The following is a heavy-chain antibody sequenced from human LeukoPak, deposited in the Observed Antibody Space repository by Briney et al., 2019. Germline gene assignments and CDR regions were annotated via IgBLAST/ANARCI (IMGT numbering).Heavy chain of an antibody. J-gene: IGHJ5*02. CDR1: GYSISSGFL. CDR3: ARDPRWLTPDCNSIGCYVNWFDP. V-gene: IGHV4-38-2*02. Sequence: SETLSLTCAVSGYSISSGFLWGWIRQPPGKGLEWIGSIYRSGNTYYNPSLKNRITMSVDTSKNQFSLKLSSVTAADTAVYYCARDPRWLTPDCNSIGCYVNWFDPWGQGTLVTVSS. CDR2: IYRSGNT. D-gene: IGHD2-2*01.